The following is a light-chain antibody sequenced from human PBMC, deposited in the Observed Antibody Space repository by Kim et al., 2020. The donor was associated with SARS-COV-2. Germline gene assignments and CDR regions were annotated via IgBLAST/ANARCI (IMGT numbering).Light chain of an antibody. CDR2: DAS. V-gene: IGKV1-5*01. CDR3: QQYNSYSQT. CDR1: QSISSW. Sequence: DIQMTQSPSTLSASVGDRVTITCRASQSISSWLDWYQQKPGKAPKLLIYDASSLESGVPSRFSGSGSGTEFTLTISSLQPDDFATYYCQQYNSYSQTFGQGTKVDIK. J-gene: IGKJ1*01.